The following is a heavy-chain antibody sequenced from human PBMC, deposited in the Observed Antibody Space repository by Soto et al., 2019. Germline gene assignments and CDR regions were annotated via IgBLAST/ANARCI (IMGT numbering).Heavy chain of an antibody. J-gene: IGHJ4*02. CDR3: ARGRDGDY. D-gene: IGHD6-6*01. CDR1: GYAFTTYG. Sequence: QVHLVQSGAGVKKPGASVKVSYKGSGYAFTTYGITWVRQAPGQGLEWMGWISAHNGNTNYAQKLQGRVTVTRDPSTSTACMELRSMRSDDTAVYYCARGRDGDYWGQGALVTVSS. CDR2: ISAHNGNT. V-gene: IGHV1-18*01.